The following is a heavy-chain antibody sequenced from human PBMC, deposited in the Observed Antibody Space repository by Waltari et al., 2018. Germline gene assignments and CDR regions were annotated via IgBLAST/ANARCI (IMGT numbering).Heavy chain of an antibody. CDR3: AKDGVVVPSATTNWFDP. J-gene: IGHJ5*02. CDR1: GFTFSSSW. V-gene: IGHV3-30*02. Sequence: VQLVESGGGLVQPGGSLRLSCAASGFTFSSSWLPCVRQAPGRGLEWVEGIWYDGNKKYYADDVKGRFIISRDNSKNTLYLQMNSLRPEDTAMYYCAKDGVVVPSATTNWFDPWGQGTRVTVSS. D-gene: IGHD2-2*01. CDR2: IWYDGNKK.